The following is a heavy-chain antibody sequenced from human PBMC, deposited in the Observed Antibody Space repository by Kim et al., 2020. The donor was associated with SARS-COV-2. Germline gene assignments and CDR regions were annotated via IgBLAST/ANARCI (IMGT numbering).Heavy chain of an antibody. CDR3: ARGGQYYDILTGYYIDY. D-gene: IGHD3-9*01. CDR1: GGSFSGYY. Sequence: SETLSLTCAVYGGSFSGYYWSWIRQPPGKGLEWIGEINHSGSTNYNPSLKSRVTISVDTSKNQFSLKLSSVTAADTAVYYCARGGQYYDILTGYYIDYWGQGTLVTVSS. CDR2: INHSGST. J-gene: IGHJ4*02. V-gene: IGHV4-34*01.